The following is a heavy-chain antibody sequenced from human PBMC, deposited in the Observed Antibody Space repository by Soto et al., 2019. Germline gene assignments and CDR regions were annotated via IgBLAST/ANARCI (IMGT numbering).Heavy chain of an antibody. J-gene: IGHJ4*02. CDR2: IYYSGST. Sequence: SETLSLTCTVSGGSISSYYWSWIRQPPGKGLEWIGYIYYSGSTNYNPSLKSRVTISVDTSKNQSSLKLSSVTAADTAVYYCARVSTIGYDSSGYHPTSIDYWGQGTLVTVYS. V-gene: IGHV4-59*01. CDR3: ARVSTIGYDSSGYHPTSIDY. D-gene: IGHD3-22*01. CDR1: GGSISSYY.